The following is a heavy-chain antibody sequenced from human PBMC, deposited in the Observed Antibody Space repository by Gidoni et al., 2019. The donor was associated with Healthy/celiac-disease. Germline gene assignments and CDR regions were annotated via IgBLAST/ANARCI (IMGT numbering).Heavy chain of an antibody. D-gene: IGHD3-10*01. J-gene: IGHJ6*02. Sequence: EVQLVESGGGLVKPGGSLRLSCAASGFPFSSYSRNWVRQAPGKGLEWVSSISSSSSYIYYADSVKGRFTISRDNAKNSLYLQMNSLRAEDTAVYYCARDKRGYYGMDVWGQGTTVTVSS. V-gene: IGHV3-21*01. CDR1: GFPFSSYS. CDR2: ISSSSSYI. CDR3: ARDKRGYYGMDV.